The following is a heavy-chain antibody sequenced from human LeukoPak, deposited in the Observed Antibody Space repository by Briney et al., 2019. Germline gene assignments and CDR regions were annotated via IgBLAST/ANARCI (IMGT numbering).Heavy chain of an antibody. CDR1: GFSFSSYV. CDR3: AKGGGSKLKDAFDI. CDR2: IWYDGTNK. J-gene: IGHJ3*02. D-gene: IGHD5-12*01. Sequence: GGSLRLSCAASGFSFSSYVMHWVRQAPGKGLEWVAVIWYDGTNKYYADSVKGRFTISRDNSKNTLDVQMNSLRAEDTAVYYCAKGGGSKLKDAFDIWGQGAVVTVSS. V-gene: IGHV3-30*02.